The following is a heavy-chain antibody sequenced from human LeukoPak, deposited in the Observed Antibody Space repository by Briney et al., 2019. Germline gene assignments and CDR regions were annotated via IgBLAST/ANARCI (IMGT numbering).Heavy chain of an antibody. CDR1: GYSFTSYW. CDR3: ARRCSGGSCYTDDGMDV. CDR2: IYPGDSDT. Sequence: GESLKISCKGSGYSFTSYWIGWVRQMPGKGLEWMGIIYPGDSDTRYSPSFQGQVTISADKSISTAYLQWSSLKASDTAMYYCARRCSGGSCYTDDGMDVWGQGTTVTVSS. J-gene: IGHJ6*02. V-gene: IGHV5-51*01. D-gene: IGHD2-15*01.